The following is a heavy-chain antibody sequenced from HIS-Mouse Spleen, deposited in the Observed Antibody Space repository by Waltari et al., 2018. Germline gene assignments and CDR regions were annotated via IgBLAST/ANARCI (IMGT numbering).Heavy chain of an antibody. CDR1: GGSFSGYY. V-gene: IGHV4-34*01. CDR2: INHSGST. D-gene: IGHD6-13*01. J-gene: IGHJ4*02. CDR3: ARGKGSSSWYYFDY. Sequence: QVQLQQWGAGLLKPSETLSLTCAVSGGSFSGYYWSWIRQPPGKGLEWSGEINHSGSTNYNPSLKSRVTISVDTSKNQFSLKLSSVTAADTAVYYCARGKGSSSWYYFDYWGQGTLVTVSS.